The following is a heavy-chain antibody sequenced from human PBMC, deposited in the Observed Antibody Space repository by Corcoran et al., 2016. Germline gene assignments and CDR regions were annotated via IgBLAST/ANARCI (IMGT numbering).Heavy chain of an antibody. CDR1: GYTFTSYD. CDR3: ARVGRMVRGVISFFFGY. Sequence: QVQLVQSGAEVKKPGASVKVSCKASGYTFTSYDINWVRQATGQGLEWMGWMNPNSGNTGYAQKFQGRVTMTRNTSISTAYMELSSLRSEDTAVYYCARVGRMVRGVISFFFGYWGQGTLVTVSS. J-gene: IGHJ4*02. D-gene: IGHD3-10*01. CDR2: MNPNSGNT. V-gene: IGHV1-8*01.